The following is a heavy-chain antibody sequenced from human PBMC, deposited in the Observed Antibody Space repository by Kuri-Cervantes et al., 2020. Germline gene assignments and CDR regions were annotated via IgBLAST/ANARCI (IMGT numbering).Heavy chain of an antibody. CDR1: GFTFSSYA. V-gene: IGHV3-23*01. D-gene: IGHD4-17*01. J-gene: IGHJ4*02. Sequence: GESLKISCAASGFTFSSYAMHWVRQAPGKGLEWVSAISGSGGSTFYADSVKGRFTISRDNSKNTLYLKMNSLRGEDTAVYYCAKDRYGDYGFDYWGQGTLVTVSS. CDR2: ISGSGGST. CDR3: AKDRYGDYGFDY.